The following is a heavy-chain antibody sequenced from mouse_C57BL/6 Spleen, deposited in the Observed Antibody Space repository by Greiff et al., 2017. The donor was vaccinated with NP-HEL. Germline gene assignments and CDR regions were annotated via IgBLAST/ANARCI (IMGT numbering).Heavy chain of an antibody. Sequence: QVQLQQPGAELVKPGASVKMSCKASGYTFPSYWITWVKQRPGQGLEWIGDIYPGSGSTNYNETFKSKATLTVDTSSSTAYMQLSSLTSEDSAVYYCAREGIITTVVARYFDVWGTGTTVTVSS. CDR1: GYTFPSYW. J-gene: IGHJ1*03. CDR2: IYPGSGST. V-gene: IGHV1-55*01. CDR3: AREGIITTVVARYFDV. D-gene: IGHD1-1*01.